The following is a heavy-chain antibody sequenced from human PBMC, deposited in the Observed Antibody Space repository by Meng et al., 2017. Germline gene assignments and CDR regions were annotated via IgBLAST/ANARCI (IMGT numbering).Heavy chain of an antibody. V-gene: IGHV1-69*14. D-gene: IGHD1-26*01. CDR3: ARDGVGATEGYFDY. J-gene: IGHJ4*02. CDR2: IIPIFGTA. Sequence: HRVQSWAEGKKPGSPVKSHYKASGGTCSSYSIRWLRQAPGQGLEWMGGIIPIFGTANYAQKFQGRVTITADKSTSTAYMELSSLRSEDTAVYYCARDGVGATEGYFDYWGQGTLVTVSS. CDR1: GGTCSSYS.